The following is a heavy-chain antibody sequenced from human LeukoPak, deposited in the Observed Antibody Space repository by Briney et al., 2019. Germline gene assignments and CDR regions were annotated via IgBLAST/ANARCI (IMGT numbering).Heavy chain of an antibody. V-gene: IGHV1-69*05. D-gene: IGHD6-6*01. Sequence: ASVKVSSKPSRGTFTNYAVSWVRQAAGQGLGWLGGIITMYGTPSYAQNFQGKVTITTDESTSTSYLELNSLRSEDTAVYYCARPDKAAQYGPFDYWGQGTLVIVSS. CDR2: IITMYGTP. CDR1: RGTFTNYA. CDR3: ARPDKAAQYGPFDY. J-gene: IGHJ4*02.